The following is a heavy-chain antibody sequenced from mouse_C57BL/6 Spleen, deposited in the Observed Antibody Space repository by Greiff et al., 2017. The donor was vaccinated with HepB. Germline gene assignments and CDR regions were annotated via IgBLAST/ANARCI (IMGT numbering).Heavy chain of an antibody. D-gene: IGHD1-1*01. CDR2: IYPGDGDT. CDR1: GYAFSSSW. V-gene: IGHV1-82*01. J-gene: IGHJ4*01. Sequence: QVQLQQSGPELVKPGASVKISCKASGYAFSSSWMNWVKQRPGKGLEWIGRIYPGDGDTNYNGKFKGKATLTADKSSSTAYMQLSSLTSEDSAVYFCHYYGSSYGAMDYWGQGTSVTVS. CDR3: HYYGSSYGAMDY.